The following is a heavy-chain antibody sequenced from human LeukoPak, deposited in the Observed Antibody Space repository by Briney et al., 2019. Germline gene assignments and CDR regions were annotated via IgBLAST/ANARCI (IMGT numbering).Heavy chain of an antibody. CDR2: INPHNGDT. D-gene: IGHD2-15*01. Sequence: ASVKVSCKASGYTFIGYYLHWVRQAPGQGLEWMGWINPHNGDTNYAQKFQARVTMTRDTSITTAYMELSRLKSDDTAVYYCATVRDIVVGGGPYYFDYWGQETLVRVSS. CDR3: ATVRDIVVGGGPYYFDY. CDR1: GYTFIGYY. V-gene: IGHV1-2*02. J-gene: IGHJ4*02.